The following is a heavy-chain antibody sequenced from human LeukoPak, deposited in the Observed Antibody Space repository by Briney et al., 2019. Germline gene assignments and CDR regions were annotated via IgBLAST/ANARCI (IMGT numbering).Heavy chain of an antibody. D-gene: IGHD5-12*01. CDR3: ARSGGYEAFGY. CDR2: IYSGGST. CDR1: GFTVSSNY. Sequence: GGSLRLSCAASGFTVSSNYMSWVRQAPGKGLEWVSVIYSGGSTCYADSVKGRFTISRDNSKNTLYLQMNSLRAEDTAVYYCARSGGYEAFGYWGQGTLVTVSS. J-gene: IGHJ4*02. V-gene: IGHV3-66*01.